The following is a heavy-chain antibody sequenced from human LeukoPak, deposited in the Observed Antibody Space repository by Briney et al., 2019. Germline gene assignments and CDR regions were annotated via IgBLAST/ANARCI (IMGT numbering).Heavy chain of an antibody. Sequence: SETLSLTCAVYGGSFSGYYWSWIRQPPGKGLEWIGEINHSGSTNYNPSLKSRVTISVDTSKNQFSLKLSSVTAADTAVYYCARRAKNKYYDILTGYTAYFDYWGQGTLVTVSS. J-gene: IGHJ4*02. CDR2: INHSGST. CDR1: GGSFSGYY. CDR3: ARRAKNKYYDILTGYTAYFDY. V-gene: IGHV4-34*01. D-gene: IGHD3-9*01.